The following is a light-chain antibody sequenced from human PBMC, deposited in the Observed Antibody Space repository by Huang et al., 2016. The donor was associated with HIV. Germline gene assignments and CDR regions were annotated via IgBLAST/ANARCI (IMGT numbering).Light chain of an antibody. J-gene: IGKJ1*01. CDR1: HRISSW. V-gene: IGKV1-5*03. CDR3: QQQWT. Sequence: DIQMTQSPSTLSAFVGDRVTITCRTSHRISSWLAWYQQKPGKAPNLLIPKASNLESGVPSRFSGKGSGTEFTLTISGLQPDDLATYYCQQQWTFGQGTKVEI. CDR2: KAS.